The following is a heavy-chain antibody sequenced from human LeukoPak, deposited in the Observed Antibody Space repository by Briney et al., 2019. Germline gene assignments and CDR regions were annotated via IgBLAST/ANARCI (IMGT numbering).Heavy chain of an antibody. D-gene: IGHD1/OR15-1a*01. V-gene: IGHV4-59*01. Sequence: PSETLSLTCTVSGVSINTYFWSWIRQPPGKGLEWIGYVYYNGITNYNPSLKSRVSISLDTSKNQFSLRLNSVTAAETAVYYCAGQLGGTTLHWGQGTLVTVSS. CDR3: AGQLGGTTLH. CDR2: VYYNGIT. J-gene: IGHJ4*02. CDR1: GVSINTYF.